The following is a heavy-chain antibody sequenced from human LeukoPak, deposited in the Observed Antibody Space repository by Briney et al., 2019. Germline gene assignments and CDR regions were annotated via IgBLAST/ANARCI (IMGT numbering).Heavy chain of an antibody. J-gene: IGHJ4*02. V-gene: IGHV3-7*01. CDR3: VRLWDSSGFFGY. D-gene: IGHD3-22*01. CDR1: GFTFSNYW. Sequence: GGSLTLSCVASGFTFSNYWMSWVRQAPGKGLEWVANIQKDGSEKHYAASVEGRFTISRDNAENSLFLQLNSLRVGDTAVYYCVRLWDSSGFFGYWGQGALVTVSS. CDR2: IQKDGSEK.